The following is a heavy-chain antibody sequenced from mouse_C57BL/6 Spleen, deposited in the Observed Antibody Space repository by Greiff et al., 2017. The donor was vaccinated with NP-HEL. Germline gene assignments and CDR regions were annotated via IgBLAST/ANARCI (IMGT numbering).Heavy chain of an antibody. CDR2: ISSGGDYI. CDR3: TRSGITTVVATSWYFDV. CDR1: GFTFRSYA. V-gene: IGHV5-9-1*02. J-gene: IGHJ1*03. Sequence: DVHLVESGEGLVKPGGSLKLSCAASGFTFRSYAMSWVRQTPEKRLEWVAYISSGGDYIYYADTVKGRFTISRDNARNTLYLQMSSLKSEDTAMYYGTRSGITTVVATSWYFDVWGTGTTVTVSS. D-gene: IGHD1-1*01.